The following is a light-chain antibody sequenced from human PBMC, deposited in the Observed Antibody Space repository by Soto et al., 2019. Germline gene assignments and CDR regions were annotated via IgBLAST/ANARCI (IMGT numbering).Light chain of an antibody. CDR3: QHYNVCPLT. Sequence: IQLTQTPSSLSASVGDRVTITCRASQDISSNLAWYQQEPGKAPKLLIYAASTPASGIPSRFSGSGSGTEFTLTISSLQSEDFAIYYCQHYNVCPLTFGGGTKVEI. V-gene: IGKV1-9*01. CDR2: AAS. J-gene: IGKJ4*01. CDR1: QDISSN.